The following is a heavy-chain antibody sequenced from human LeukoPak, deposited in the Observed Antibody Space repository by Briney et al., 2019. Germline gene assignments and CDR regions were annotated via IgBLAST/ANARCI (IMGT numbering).Heavy chain of an antibody. Sequence: ASVKVSCKASGYTFSAYYTHWVRQAPGQGLEWMGWIDPKSSVTNYSQRFQGRVTMTRDTTMSTPYMELSGLRSHDTDVYYCATNYYVSGSPLYFYYYVDVWGKGTTVTVS. J-gene: IGHJ6*03. CDR1: GYTFSAYY. CDR3: ATNYYVSGSPLYFYYYVDV. D-gene: IGHD3-10*01. V-gene: IGHV1-2*02. CDR2: IDPKSSVT.